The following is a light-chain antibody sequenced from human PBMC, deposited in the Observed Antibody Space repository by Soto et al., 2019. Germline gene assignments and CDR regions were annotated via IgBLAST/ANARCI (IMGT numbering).Light chain of an antibody. V-gene: IGKV3-20*01. CDR3: QHYQSGHPIT. CDR2: GAS. CDR1: QSVGTR. J-gene: IGKJ5*01. Sequence: EILLTQSPDTLSLSPGERATLSCRPAQSVGTRLAWYQHKTGQAPRLLLSGASSRATGIPERFTGSGSETSFTLTISSLEPEDFALYYCQHYQSGHPITFGQGTRLEIK.